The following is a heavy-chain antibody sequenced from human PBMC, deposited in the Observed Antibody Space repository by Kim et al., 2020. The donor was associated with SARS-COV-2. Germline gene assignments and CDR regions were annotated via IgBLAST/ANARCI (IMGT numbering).Heavy chain of an antibody. D-gene: IGHD3-16*02. CDR2: IRNKTKSYTK. CDR1: GFSFSEPY. V-gene: IGHV3-72*01. CDR3: VRVGRIARYKFDL. Sequence: GGSLRLSCVASGFSFSEPYMDWVRLAPGKGLEWVGRIRNKTKSYTKEYATSVRGRFAISRDDSKTSLFLQMKSMKKEDTAGYYCVRVGRIARYKFDLWG. J-gene: IGHJ5*02.